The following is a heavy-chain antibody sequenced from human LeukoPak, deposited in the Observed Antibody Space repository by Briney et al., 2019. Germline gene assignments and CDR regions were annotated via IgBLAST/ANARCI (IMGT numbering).Heavy chain of an antibody. D-gene: IGHD5-12*01. Sequence: SETLSLTCAVSGGSISSGGYSWSWIRQPPGKGLEWIGYIYHSGSTYYNPSLKSRLTISVDRSKNQFSLKLSSLTAADTAVYYCARSLVASNTHFDYWGQGTLVTVSS. CDR1: GGSISSGGYS. J-gene: IGHJ4*02. CDR3: ARSLVASNTHFDY. CDR2: IYHSGST. V-gene: IGHV4-30-2*01.